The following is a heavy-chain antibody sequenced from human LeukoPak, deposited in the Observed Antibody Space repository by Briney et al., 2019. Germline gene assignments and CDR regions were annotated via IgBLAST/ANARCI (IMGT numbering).Heavy chain of an antibody. CDR3: ARDQDAFDI. CDR1: GFTFSSYA. V-gene: IGHV3-30*04. CDR2: ISYDGSNK. J-gene: IGHJ3*02. Sequence: GGSLRLSCAASGFTFSSYAMHWVRQAPGKGLEWVAVISYDGSNKYYADSVKGRFTISRDNSKNTLYLQMNSLRAEDTAVYYCARDQDAFDIWGQGTMVTVSS.